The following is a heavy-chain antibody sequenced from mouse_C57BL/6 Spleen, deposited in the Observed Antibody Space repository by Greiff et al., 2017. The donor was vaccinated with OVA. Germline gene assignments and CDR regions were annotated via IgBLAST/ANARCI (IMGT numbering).Heavy chain of an antibody. CDR2: IYPGDGDT. J-gene: IGHJ2*01. D-gene: IGHD4-1*01. Sequence: VQLQQSGPELVKPGASVKISCKASGYAFSSSWMNWVKQRPGKGLEWIGRIYPGDGDTNYNGKFKGKATLTADKSSSTAYMQLSSLTSEDSAVYFCARRPNWDFFDYWGQGTTLTVSS. CDR3: ARRPNWDFFDY. V-gene: IGHV1-82*01. CDR1: GYAFSSSW.